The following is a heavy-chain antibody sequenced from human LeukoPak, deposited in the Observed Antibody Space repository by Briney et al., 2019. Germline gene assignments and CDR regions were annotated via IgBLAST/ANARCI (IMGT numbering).Heavy chain of an antibody. J-gene: IGHJ4*02. V-gene: IGHV3-30*18. CDR1: GFIFSNYG. D-gene: IGHD6-19*01. Sequence: PGRSLRLSCAASGFIFSNYGMHWVRQSPGKGRKWLAVVSHDVSHTYYGDSLKARFTSSRDQSKNTLYLQMNSLTPEDTAVYYCAKGQATEPQYSSGWYDDFDFWGQGTLVTVSS. CDR2: VSHDVSHT. CDR3: AKGQATEPQYSSGWYDDFDF.